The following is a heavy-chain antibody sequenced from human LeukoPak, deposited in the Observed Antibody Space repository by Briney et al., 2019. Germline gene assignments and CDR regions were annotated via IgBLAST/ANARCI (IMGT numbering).Heavy chain of an antibody. CDR1: GFTFSSYS. J-gene: IGHJ4*02. Sequence: GGSLRLSCAASGFTFSSYSMNWVRQAPGKGLEWVSSISSSSSYIYYADSVKGRFTISRDNSKNTLYLQMNSLRAEDTAVYYCAKDHDGYYDSSGYPLAYDYWGQGTLVTVSS. V-gene: IGHV3-21*04. D-gene: IGHD3-22*01. CDR3: AKDHDGYYDSSGYPLAYDY. CDR2: ISSSSSYI.